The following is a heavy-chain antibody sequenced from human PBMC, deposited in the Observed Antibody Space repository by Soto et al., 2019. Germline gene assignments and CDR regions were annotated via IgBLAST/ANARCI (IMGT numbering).Heavy chain of an antibody. CDR1: GGSISSYY. D-gene: IGHD2-15*01. V-gene: IGHV4-4*07. CDR3: ARAVACSGGSCFSNWFDP. Sequence: SETLSLTCTVSGGSISSYYWSWIRQPAGKGLEWIGRIYTSGSTNYNPSLKSRVTMSVDTSKNQFSLKLSSVTAADTAVYYCARAVACSGGSCFSNWFDPWGHGTLVTVSS. CDR2: IYTSGST. J-gene: IGHJ5*02.